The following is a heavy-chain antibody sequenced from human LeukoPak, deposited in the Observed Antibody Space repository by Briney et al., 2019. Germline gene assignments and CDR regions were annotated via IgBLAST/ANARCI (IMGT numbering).Heavy chain of an antibody. V-gene: IGHV1-24*01. J-gene: IGHJ5*02. CDR2: FDPEDGET. Sequence: ASVKVSCKVSGYTLTELSMHWVRQAPGKGLEWMGGFDPEDGETIYAQKFQGRVTITADESTSTAYMELSSLRSEDTAVYYCARGPIQTYSGSYGETWGQGTLVTVSS. D-gene: IGHD1-26*01. CDR3: ARGPIQTYSGSYGET. CDR1: GYTLTELS.